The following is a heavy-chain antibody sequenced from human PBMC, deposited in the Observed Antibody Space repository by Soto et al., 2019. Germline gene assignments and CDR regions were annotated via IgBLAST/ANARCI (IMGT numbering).Heavy chain of an antibody. D-gene: IGHD5-18*01. CDR1: GYSFNTYW. CDR3: ARILAYSYGYQEFFDY. Sequence: PGESLKISCTGSGYSFNTYWIGWVRQLPGKGLEWMGIIYPGDFDTKYSPSFQGHVTMSVDKSINTAYLQWSSLETSDTAMYYCARILAYSYGYQEFFDYWGQGTPVTVSS. CDR2: IYPGDFDT. J-gene: IGHJ4*02. V-gene: IGHV5-51*01.